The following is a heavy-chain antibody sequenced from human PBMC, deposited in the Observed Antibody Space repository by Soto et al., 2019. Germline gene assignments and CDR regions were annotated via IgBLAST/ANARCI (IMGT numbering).Heavy chain of an antibody. D-gene: IGHD2-8*01. J-gene: IGHJ6*03. CDR1: GFTFGSYG. Sequence: PGGSLRLSCSASGFTFGSYGMHRLRQAPGKGLEWVAVISYDGSNKYYADSVKGRFTISRDNSKNTLYLQMNSLRAEDTAVYYCAKDWEYCTNGVCGDYYYYYMDVWGKGTTVTVSS. CDR3: AKDWEYCTNGVCGDYYYYYMDV. CDR2: ISYDGSNK. V-gene: IGHV3-30*18.